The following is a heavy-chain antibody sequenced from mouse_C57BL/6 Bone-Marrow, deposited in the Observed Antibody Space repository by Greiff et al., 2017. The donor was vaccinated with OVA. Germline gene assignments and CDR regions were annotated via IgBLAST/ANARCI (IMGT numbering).Heavy chain of an antibody. CDR3: ARSDYDYDGRFAY. Sequence: QVQLKQPGAELVKPGASVKMSCKASGYTFTSYWITWVKQRPGQGLEWIGDIYPGSGSTNYNEKFKSKATLTVDTSSSTAYMQLSSLTSEDSAVYYCARSDYDYDGRFAYWGQGTLVTVSA. CDR2: IYPGSGST. J-gene: IGHJ3*01. V-gene: IGHV1-55*01. D-gene: IGHD2-4*01. CDR1: GYTFTSYW.